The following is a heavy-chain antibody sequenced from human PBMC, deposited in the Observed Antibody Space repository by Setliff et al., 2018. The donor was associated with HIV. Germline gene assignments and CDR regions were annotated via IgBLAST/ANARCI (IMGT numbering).Heavy chain of an antibody. CDR3: ARVGTSGWALGYFQH. CDR2: IWYDGSNK. Sequence: PGGSLRLSCAASGFTFSSYGMHWVRQAPGKGLEWVAVIWYDGSNKYYVDSVKGRFTISRDNSKNTLYLQMNSLRAEDTAVYYCARVGTSGWALGYFQHWGQGTLVTVSS. V-gene: IGHV3-33*01. J-gene: IGHJ1*01. D-gene: IGHD6-19*01. CDR1: GFTFSSYG.